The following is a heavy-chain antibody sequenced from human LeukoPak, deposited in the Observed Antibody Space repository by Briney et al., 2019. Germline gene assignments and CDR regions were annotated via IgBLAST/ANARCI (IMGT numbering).Heavy chain of an antibody. CDR2: ISGSGGST. CDR3: AKVVVDLGYYFDY. V-gene: IGHV3-23*01. Sequence: GGSLRLSCVGSGFSFISVWLNWVRQAPGKGLEWVSAISGSGGSTYYADSVKGRFTISRDNSKNTLYLQMNSLRAEDTAVYYCAKVVVDLGYYFDYWGQGTLVTVSS. J-gene: IGHJ4*02. D-gene: IGHD1-26*01. CDR1: GFSFISVW.